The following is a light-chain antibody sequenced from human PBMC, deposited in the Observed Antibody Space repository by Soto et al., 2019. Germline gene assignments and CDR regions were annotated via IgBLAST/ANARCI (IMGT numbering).Light chain of an antibody. V-gene: IGKV1-9*01. Sequence: DIQLTQSPSFLSASAGDRVTITCRASQGITSRLAWYQQKPGKAPKPLIDAASTLEGGVPSRFSGSGFGTEFTLTISSLQPEDFATYYCQQLFSYPITFGGGTKVETK. CDR1: QGITSR. CDR2: AAS. CDR3: QQLFSYPIT. J-gene: IGKJ4*01.